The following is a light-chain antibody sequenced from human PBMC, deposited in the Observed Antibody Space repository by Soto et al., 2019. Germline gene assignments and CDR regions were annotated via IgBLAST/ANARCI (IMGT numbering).Light chain of an antibody. CDR2: RAS. Sequence: EIVVTKSAATLSLSPGERATLSCKASHYIYSNVAWFQQSPGPAPSLLINRASTRANGTPARCTGRGSGKEFTLTITILQEEDFALYYCQQYHNLWTFGQGTKV. CDR1: HYIYSN. V-gene: IGKV3-15*01. CDR3: QQYHNLWT. J-gene: IGKJ1*01.